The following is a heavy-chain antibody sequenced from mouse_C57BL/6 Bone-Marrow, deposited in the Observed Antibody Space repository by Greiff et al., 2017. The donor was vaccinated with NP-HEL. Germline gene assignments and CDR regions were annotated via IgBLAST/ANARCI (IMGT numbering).Heavy chain of an antibody. D-gene: IGHD2-2*01. Sequence: VQLQQSGPELVTPGASVQLSCKASGYTFTSYDLNWVKQRPGQGLEWIGWLYPRAGSTTYNEKFKGKATLTVDTSSSTAYMELHSLTSEDSAVYFCARVGLNNSPLAYWGQGTLVTVSA. J-gene: IGHJ3*01. CDR3: ARVGLNNSPLAY. V-gene: IGHV1-85*01. CDR1: GYTFTSYD. CDR2: LYPRAGST.